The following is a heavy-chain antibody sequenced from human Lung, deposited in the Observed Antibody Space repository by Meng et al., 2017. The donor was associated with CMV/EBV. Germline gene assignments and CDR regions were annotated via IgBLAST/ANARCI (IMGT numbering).Heavy chain of an antibody. D-gene: IGHD2-2*01. CDR3: ARGLGDYCSTTSCSYGVDG. Sequence: SVXVSXXASGYIFSGYYIHWVREAPGQGLEWMGWINPNSGGTNYAQKFQGRVTMTRDTSISTAYMDLGRLKSDDTAVYYCARGLGDYCSTTSCSYGVDGWGQGXTVTVSS. CDR2: INPNSGGT. CDR1: GYIFSGYY. V-gene: IGHV1-2*02. J-gene: IGHJ6*02.